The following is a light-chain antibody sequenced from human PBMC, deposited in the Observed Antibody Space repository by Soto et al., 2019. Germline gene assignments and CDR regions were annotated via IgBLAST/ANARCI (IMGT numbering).Light chain of an antibody. Sequence: QSVLTQPASVSGSPGQSITISCTGTSSDVGGYNYVSWFQQHPGKAPKLIIYEVSNRPSGVSIRFSGSKSGNTASLTISGLQAEDEADYYCSSFANSIPLYVFGTGTKLTVL. CDR1: SSDVGGYNY. V-gene: IGLV2-14*01. J-gene: IGLJ1*01. CDR2: EVS. CDR3: SSFANSIPLYV.